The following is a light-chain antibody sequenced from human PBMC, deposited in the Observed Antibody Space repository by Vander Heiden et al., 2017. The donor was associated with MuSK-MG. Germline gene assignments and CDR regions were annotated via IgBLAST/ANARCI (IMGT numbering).Light chain of an antibody. Sequence: DIQITQSPSSLSASVGDRVTITCRASQTISYYLNWYQQKQGKATTPLIYAAFKLQSGVPSRFSGIGSGTDFTSTTSMRGPEHIATYYCQERDSSPWTFRQRTKVQGK. V-gene: IGKV1-39*01. J-gene: IGKJ1*01. CDR1: QTISYY. CDR2: AAF. CDR3: QERDSSPWT.